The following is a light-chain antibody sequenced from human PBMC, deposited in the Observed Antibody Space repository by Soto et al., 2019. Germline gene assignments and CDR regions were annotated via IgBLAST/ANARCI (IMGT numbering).Light chain of an antibody. CDR1: QGIGDT. V-gene: IGKV3-15*01. CDR3: QQYNNWPPRA. J-gene: IGKJ1*01. CDR2: GAS. Sequence: EVVMRQTPATLAVSPGEGGTLSCRASQGIGDTLAWYQHKPGQAPRLLIYGASTRATGIPARFSGSGSGTEFTLTISSLQSEDFAVYYWQQYNNWPPRAFGQGTKVDIK.